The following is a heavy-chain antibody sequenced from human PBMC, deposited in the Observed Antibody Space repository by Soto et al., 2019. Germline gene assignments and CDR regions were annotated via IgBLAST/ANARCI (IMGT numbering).Heavy chain of an antibody. CDR3: VKDPGRVFSSPSLYGMAV. J-gene: IGHJ6*02. V-gene: IGHV3-30*18. CDR2: ISYDGSNK. Sequence: HPGGSLRLACAASGFTFSTYGMHWVRQAPGKGLEWVAVISYDGSNKYYGDSVKGRFTISRDNSKNTLYLEMNSLRGDDTAVYYCVKDPGRVFSSPSLYGMAVWGQGTTVTVSS. D-gene: IGHD6-13*01. CDR1: GFTFSTYG.